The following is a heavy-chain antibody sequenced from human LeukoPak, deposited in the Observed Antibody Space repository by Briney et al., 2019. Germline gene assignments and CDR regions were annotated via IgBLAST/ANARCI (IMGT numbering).Heavy chain of an antibody. CDR3: AREWQGGIAAAGTRIEGDY. J-gene: IGHJ4*02. D-gene: IGHD6-13*01. V-gene: IGHV3-7*01. Sequence: GGSLRLSCAVSGFSVSGYWMTWVRQAPGKGLEWVASIKQDGSEKNYVDSVKGRFTISRDNAENSLFLQMNSLRVEDTAVYYCAREWQGGIAAAGTRIEGDYWGQGTLVAVSS. CDR1: GFSVSGYW. CDR2: IKQDGSEK.